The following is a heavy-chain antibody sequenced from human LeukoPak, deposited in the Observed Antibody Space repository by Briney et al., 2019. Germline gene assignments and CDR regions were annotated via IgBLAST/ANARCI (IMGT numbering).Heavy chain of an antibody. CDR3: VRGRGSYGWFDP. Sequence: PGGSPRLSCAASGFTSSSYWMHWVRQVPGKGLVWVSRISGDGTARNYADSVKGRFTISRDDAKNTVDLQMNSLRGEDTAVYYCVRGRGSYGWFDPWGQGTLVTVS. CDR1: GFTSSSYW. D-gene: IGHD3-10*01. CDR2: ISGDGTAR. V-gene: IGHV3-74*01. J-gene: IGHJ5*02.